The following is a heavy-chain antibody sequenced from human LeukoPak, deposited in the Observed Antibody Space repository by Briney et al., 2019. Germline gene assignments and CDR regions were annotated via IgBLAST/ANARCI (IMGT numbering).Heavy chain of an antibody. J-gene: IGHJ6*02. CDR3: ARGCGSYPPYYYYGMDV. Sequence: PGGSLRLSCAASGFTFSSYAMHWVRQAPGKGLEWVAVISYDGSNKYYADSVKGRFTISRDNSKNTLYLQMNSLRAEDTAVYYCARGCGSYPPYYYYGMDVWGQGTTVTFSS. CDR1: GFTFSSYA. D-gene: IGHD1-26*01. CDR2: ISYDGSNK. V-gene: IGHV3-30-3*01.